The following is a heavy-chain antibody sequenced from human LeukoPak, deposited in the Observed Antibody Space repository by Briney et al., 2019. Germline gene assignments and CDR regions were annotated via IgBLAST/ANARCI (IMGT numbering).Heavy chain of an antibody. CDR1: GGSISSSSYY. Sequence: SETLSLTCTVSGGSISSSSYYWGWIRQPPGKGLEWIGSIYYSGSTYYNPSLKSRVTISVDTSKNQFSLRLSSVTAADTTVYYCARLGYYYYYMDVWGKGTTVTVSS. CDR3: ARLGYYYYYMDV. V-gene: IGHV4-39*01. CDR2: IYYSGST. J-gene: IGHJ6*03.